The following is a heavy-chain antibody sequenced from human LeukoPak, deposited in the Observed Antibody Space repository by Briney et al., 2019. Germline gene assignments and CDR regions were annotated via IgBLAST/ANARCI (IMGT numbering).Heavy chain of an antibody. CDR3: ARLPTH. CDR1: GGSISSFY. Sequence: PSETLSLTCTVSGGSISSFYWSWIRQPPGKGPQWIGYIDYSGSTDYNPSLKSRVSISVDTSKNQFSLKLNSVTAADTAVYYCARLPTHWGQGTLVTVSS. V-gene: IGHV4-59*08. CDR2: IDYSGST. J-gene: IGHJ4*02. D-gene: IGHD4-17*01.